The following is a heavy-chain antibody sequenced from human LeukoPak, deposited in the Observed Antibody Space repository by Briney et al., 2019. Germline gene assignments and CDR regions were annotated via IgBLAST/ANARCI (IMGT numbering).Heavy chain of an antibody. V-gene: IGHV1-69*01. D-gene: IGHD3-3*01. Sequence: VKVSCKASGGTFSSYAISWVRQAPGQGLEWMGGIIPIFGTANYAQKFQGRVTITADESTSTAYMELSSLRSEDTAVYYCASSESGDYDFWSGYYIRFDYWGQGTLVTVSS. J-gene: IGHJ4*02. CDR3: ASSESGDYDFWSGYYIRFDY. CDR1: GGTFSSYA. CDR2: IIPIFGTA.